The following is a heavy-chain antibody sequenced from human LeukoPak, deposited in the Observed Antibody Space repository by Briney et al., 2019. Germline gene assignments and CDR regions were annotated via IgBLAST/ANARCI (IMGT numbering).Heavy chain of an antibody. J-gene: IGHJ3*02. CDR1: GFTFSDYY. Sequence: PGGSLRLSCAASGFTFSDYYMSWIRQAPGKGLEWVSYISSSSSTIYYADSVKGRFTISRDNAKNSLYLQMNSLRAEDTAVYYCARLLYYYDSSGYPDAFDIWGQGTMVTVSS. CDR3: ARLLYYYDSSGYPDAFDI. CDR2: ISSSSSTI. D-gene: IGHD3-22*01. V-gene: IGHV3-11*04.